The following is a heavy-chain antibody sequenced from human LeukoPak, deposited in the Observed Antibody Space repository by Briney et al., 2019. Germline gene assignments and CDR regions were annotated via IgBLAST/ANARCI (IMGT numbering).Heavy chain of an antibody. V-gene: IGHV4-59*01. CDR1: GGSITSDY. Sequence: PSETLSLTCTVSGGSITSDYWTWIRQSPGKGLEWIGYFYYSGSTQHSPALKSRVSISGGTSKNQFFLRLTSLTAADTAVYFCARGTLGGYSSGWPFLDYWGQGTLVTVSS. D-gene: IGHD6-25*01. CDR3: ARGTLGGYSSGWPFLDY. CDR2: FYYSGST. J-gene: IGHJ4*02.